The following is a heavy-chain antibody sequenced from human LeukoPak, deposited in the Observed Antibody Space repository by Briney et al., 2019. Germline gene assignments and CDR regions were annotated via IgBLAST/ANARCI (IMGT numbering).Heavy chain of an antibody. J-gene: IGHJ3*02. V-gene: IGHV4-4*07. CDR1: GGSISSYY. Sequence: SETLSLTCTVSGGSISSYYWHWIRQPAGKGLEWIGRFDPSENTNYNPSLKGRVFMSADTSKNQFSLKLNSVTAADTALYFCARGVTMAFDIWGQGTMVTVSS. D-gene: IGHD3-10*01. CDR3: ARGVTMAFDI. CDR2: FDPSENT.